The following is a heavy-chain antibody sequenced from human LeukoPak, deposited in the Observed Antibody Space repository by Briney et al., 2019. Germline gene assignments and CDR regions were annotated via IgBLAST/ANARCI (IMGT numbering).Heavy chain of an antibody. CDR1: GGSISSGGNY. J-gene: IGHJ5*02. CDR3: ARDRWFDP. V-gene: IGHV4-31*03. CDR2: IYYSGST. Sequence: SETLSLTCTVSGGSISSGGNYWSWLRQHPGKGVEWIGYIYYSGSTYYNPSLKSRVTISLDTSKNQFSLKLTSVTAADTAVYYCARDRWFDPWGQGTLVTVSS.